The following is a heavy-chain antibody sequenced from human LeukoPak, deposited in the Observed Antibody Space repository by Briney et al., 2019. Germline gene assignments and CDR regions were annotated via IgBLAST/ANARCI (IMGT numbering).Heavy chain of an antibody. Sequence: SVKVSCKASGGTFSSYAISWVRQAPGQGLEWMGGIIPILGTANYAQKFQGRVTITADESTSTAYMELSSLRSEDTAVYYCARDPGVVAAEEYYYYGMDVWGQGTTVTVSS. CDR3: ARDPGVVAAEEYYYYGMDV. D-gene: IGHD2-15*01. CDR1: GGTFSSYA. J-gene: IGHJ6*02. V-gene: IGHV1-69*13. CDR2: IIPILGTA.